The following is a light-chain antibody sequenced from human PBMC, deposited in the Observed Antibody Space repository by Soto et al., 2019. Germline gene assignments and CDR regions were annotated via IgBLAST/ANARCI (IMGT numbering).Light chain of an antibody. Sequence: EIVLTQSPGTLSLSPGERATLSCRASQSVSTNYLAWYQQRPGQAPRLLIYDASSRATGIPDKFSGSGSGTDFTLIISRLEPEDFAVYYCQQYGSSLTLGGGTKVDI. V-gene: IGKV3-20*01. CDR3: QQYGSSLT. CDR2: DAS. CDR1: QSVSTNY. J-gene: IGKJ4*01.